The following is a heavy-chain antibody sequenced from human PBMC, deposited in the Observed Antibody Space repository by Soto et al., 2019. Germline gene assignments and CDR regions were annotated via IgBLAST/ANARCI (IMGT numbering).Heavy chain of an antibody. J-gene: IGHJ3*02. CDR1: GYTFTSYY. CDR2: INPSGGIT. CDR3: ERRSIFTWCDAFDI. D-gene: IGHD3-3*01. V-gene: IGHV1-46*01. Sequence: QVELVQSGAEAMKPGASVKVSCKAAGYTFTSYYMHWVRQAPGQGLEGMGFINPSGGITTDAQKFQARGTMTSDTATSTVYMELRTLKAKATDVYYCERRSIFTWCDAFDIWGQGTMVTVSA.